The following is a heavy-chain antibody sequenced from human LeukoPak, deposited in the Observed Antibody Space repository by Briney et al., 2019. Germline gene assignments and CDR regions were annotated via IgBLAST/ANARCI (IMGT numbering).Heavy chain of an antibody. CDR2: IYWDDDK. CDR1: EFSLSTSGVG. V-gene: IGHV2-5*02. J-gene: IGHJ5*02. CDR3: AHSRGDDYVWGSYRYATGHWFDP. D-gene: IGHD3-16*02. Sequence: SGPTLVKPTQTLTLTCTFSEFSLSTSGVGVGWIRQPPGKALEWLALIYWDDDKLYSPSLKSRLTITKDTSKHQVVLTMTNMDPVDTATYYCAHSRGDDYVWGSYRYATGHWFDPWGQGTLVTVSS.